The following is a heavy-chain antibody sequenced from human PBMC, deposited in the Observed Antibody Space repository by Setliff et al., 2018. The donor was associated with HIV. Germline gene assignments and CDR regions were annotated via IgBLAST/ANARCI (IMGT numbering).Heavy chain of an antibody. V-gene: IGHV4-38-2*01. Sequence: SETLSLTCAVSGFSINSGYYWGWIRQPPGKGLEWIGGIYQTGTTYYNPSLKSRVTISVDTSQNQFSLRLSSVTAADTAVYYCARGSGRFCSGGRCSAFDYWGQGTQVTV. CDR2: IYQTGTT. D-gene: IGHD2-15*01. CDR1: GFSINSGYY. CDR3: ARGSGRFCSGGRCSAFDY. J-gene: IGHJ4*02.